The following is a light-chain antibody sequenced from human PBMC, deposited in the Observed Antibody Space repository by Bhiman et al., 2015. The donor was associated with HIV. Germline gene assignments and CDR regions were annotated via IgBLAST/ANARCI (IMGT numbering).Light chain of an antibody. Sequence: SYELTQPPSVSVSPGQTASITCSGDKLGDKYACWYQQKPGQSPVLVIYHDTKRPSGIPERFSGSNSGNSATLTISGTQAVDEADYYCQAWDSGTAVFGAGTKVTVL. J-gene: IGLJ1*01. CDR2: HDT. V-gene: IGLV3-1*01. CDR1: KLGDKY. CDR3: QAWDSGTAV.